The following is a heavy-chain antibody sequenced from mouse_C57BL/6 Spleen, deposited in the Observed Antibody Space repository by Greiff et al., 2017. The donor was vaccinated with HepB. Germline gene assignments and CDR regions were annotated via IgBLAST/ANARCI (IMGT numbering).Heavy chain of an antibody. CDR1: GFNIKDDY. V-gene: IGHV14-4*01. D-gene: IGHD2-12*01. CDR2: IDPENGDT. J-gene: IGHJ2*01. Sequence: EVQLQQSGAELVRPGASVKLSCTASGFNIKDDYMHWVKQRPEQGLEWIGWIDPENGDTEYASKFQGKATITADTYSNTAYLQHSSLTSEDTAVYYCTTSFDDGDYWGQGTTLTVSS. CDR3: TTSFDDGDY.